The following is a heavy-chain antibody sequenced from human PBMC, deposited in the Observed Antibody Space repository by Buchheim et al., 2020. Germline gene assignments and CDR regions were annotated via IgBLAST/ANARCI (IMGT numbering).Heavy chain of an antibody. D-gene: IGHD3-3*01. Sequence: QVQLVQSGAEVKKPGSSVKVSCKASGGTFSSYAISWVRQAPGQGLEWMGGIIPIFGTANYAQKFQGRVTITADESTSTADMELSSLRSEDTAVYYCASPLTIFGVVIGYYYYGMDVWGQGTT. CDR1: GGTFSSYA. CDR2: IIPIFGTA. V-gene: IGHV1-69*01. J-gene: IGHJ6*02. CDR3: ASPLTIFGVVIGYYYYGMDV.